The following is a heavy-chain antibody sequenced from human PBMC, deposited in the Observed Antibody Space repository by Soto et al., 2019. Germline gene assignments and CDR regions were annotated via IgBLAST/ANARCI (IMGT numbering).Heavy chain of an antibody. J-gene: IGHJ4*02. CDR1: GFTFSSYG. V-gene: IGHV3-30*18. CDR2: ISYDGSNK. CDR3: AKDEPDYDILTGYYTLDY. D-gene: IGHD3-9*01. Sequence: AGGSLRLSCAASGFTFSSYGMHWVRQAPGKGLEWVAVISYDGSNKYYADSVKGRFTISRDNSKNTLYLQMSSLRAEDTAVYYCAKDEPDYDILTGYYTLDYWGQGTLVTVSS.